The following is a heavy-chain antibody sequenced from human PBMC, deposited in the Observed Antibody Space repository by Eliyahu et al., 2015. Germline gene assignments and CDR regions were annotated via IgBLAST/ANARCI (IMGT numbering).Heavy chain of an antibody. CDR1: GFTFSXYS. Sequence: EVQLLESGGGLVQPGGSLRLSCAASGFTFSXYSXXWVRQGPGKGXEWVSAISGSGGSTYYADSVKGRFTISRDNSKNTLYLQMNSLRAEDTAVYYCAKDRDVDIVALTSYYYYGMDVWGQGTTVTVSS. V-gene: IGHV3-23*01. D-gene: IGHD5-12*01. CDR2: ISGSGGST. J-gene: IGHJ6*02. CDR3: AKDRDVDIVALTSYYYYGMDV.